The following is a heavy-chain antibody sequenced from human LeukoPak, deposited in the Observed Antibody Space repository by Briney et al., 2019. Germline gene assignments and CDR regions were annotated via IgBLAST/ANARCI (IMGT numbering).Heavy chain of an antibody. Sequence: SETLSLTCAVDGGSFSGYYWSWVRQPPGEGREWIGSIYYSGSTYYNPALRSGVTISVDTSKKQFSLKLSSVTAADTAVYYCARTYYYSYYMDVWGKGTTVTVSS. CDR2: IYYSGST. CDR3: ARTYYYSYYMDV. CDR1: GGSFSGYY. V-gene: IGHV4-34*01. J-gene: IGHJ6*03.